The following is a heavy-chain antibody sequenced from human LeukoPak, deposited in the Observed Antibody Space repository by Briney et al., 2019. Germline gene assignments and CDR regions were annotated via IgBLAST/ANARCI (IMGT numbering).Heavy chain of an antibody. D-gene: IGHD1-14*01. J-gene: IGHJ4*02. CDR3: AGGWYPLLQNDY. CDR2: IYTSGST. Sequence: SQTLSLTCTVSGGSISSGSFYWGWLPQRAGKGLEWIVRIYTSGSTNYNSALKRRVTISVDTSNNQFSLKLSSVTAADTAVYYCAGGWYPLLQNDYWGQGTLVTVSS. V-gene: IGHV4-61*02. CDR1: GGSISSGSFY.